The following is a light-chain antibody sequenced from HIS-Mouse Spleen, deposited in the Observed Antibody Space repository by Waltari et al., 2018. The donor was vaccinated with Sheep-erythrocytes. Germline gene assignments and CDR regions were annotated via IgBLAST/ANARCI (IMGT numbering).Light chain of an antibody. Sequence: SYELTQPPSVSVSPGQTARITCSGDALPKKYAYWDQQKSGQAPGLVIYEDSKRPSGIPERFSGSSSGTMATLTISGAQVEDEADYYCYSTDSSGNGVFGGGTKLTVL. V-gene: IGLV3-10*01. CDR1: ALPKKY. CDR3: YSTDSSGNGV. J-gene: IGLJ2*01. CDR2: EDS.